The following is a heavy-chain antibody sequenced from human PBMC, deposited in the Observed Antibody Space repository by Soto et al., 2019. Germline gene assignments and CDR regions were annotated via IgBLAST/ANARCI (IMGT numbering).Heavy chain of an antibody. V-gene: IGHV3-30-3*01. J-gene: IGHJ5*02. Sequence: QEQLVESGGDVVQPGRSLTLSCAASGFTFSANAMHWVRQAPGKGLEWVAVIAYDGTIKIYRDSVKGRFTISRVDSKSTLCLQMNSLRPEDTAVYYCARDKIEGAPDYLDPWGQGALVTVSS. CDR1: GFTFSANA. CDR3: ARDKIEGAPDYLDP. CDR2: IAYDGTIK. D-gene: IGHD5-12*01.